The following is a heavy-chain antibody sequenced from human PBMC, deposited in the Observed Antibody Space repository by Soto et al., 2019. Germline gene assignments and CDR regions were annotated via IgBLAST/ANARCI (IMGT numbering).Heavy chain of an antibody. Sequence: EVQLVESGGGLVKPGGSLRLSCAASGFSFSTAWMGWVRQAPGQGLEWIGRIKTKTYGGTPDYAAPVKGRFTISRDDSENTLYLQMNSLNTEDTAVYFCTIDIGSGGYAPVPDYWGQGNLVTVSS. V-gene: IGHV3-15*01. CDR1: GFSFSTAW. D-gene: IGHD6-19*01. J-gene: IGHJ4*02. CDR2: IKTKTYGGTP. CDR3: TIDIGSGGYAPVPDY.